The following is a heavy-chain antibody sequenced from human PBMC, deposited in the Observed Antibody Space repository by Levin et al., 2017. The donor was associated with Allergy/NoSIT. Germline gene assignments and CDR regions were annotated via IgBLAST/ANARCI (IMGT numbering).Heavy chain of an antibody. Sequence: SQTLSLTCTISGISISTSYWSWIRQPPGKGLESIGFIYYSGTTNYNPSLNSRVTISVDTSKNQFSLQLTSVTAADTAVYYCASFGFAYGYTYWGQGTLVTVSS. D-gene: IGHD5-12*01. CDR3: ASFGFAYGYTY. V-gene: IGHV4-59*01. CDR1: GISISTSY. CDR2: IYYSGTT. J-gene: IGHJ4*02.